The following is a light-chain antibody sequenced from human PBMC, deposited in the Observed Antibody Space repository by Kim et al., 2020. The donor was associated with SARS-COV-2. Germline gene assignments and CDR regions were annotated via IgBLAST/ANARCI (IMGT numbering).Light chain of an antibody. V-gene: IGKV3-20*01. CDR2: GAS. J-gene: IGKJ1*01. CDR1: QSINTN. Sequence: LSPGERATLSCRASQSINTNLAWYQQIPGQAPRLLLSGASYRATGVADRFSGSGSGTEFTLTISRLEPEDFAVYYCQQYATSGRTFGQGTKVDIK. CDR3: QQYATSGRT.